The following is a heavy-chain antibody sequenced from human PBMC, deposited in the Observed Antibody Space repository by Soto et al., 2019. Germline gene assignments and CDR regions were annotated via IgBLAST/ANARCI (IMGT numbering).Heavy chain of an antibody. CDR1: GYTFTSYA. V-gene: IGHV1-3*01. Sequence: ASVKVSCKASGYTFTSYAMHWVRQAPGQRLEWMGWINAGNGNTKYSQNFQGRVTITRDTSASTAFMELSSLRSEDTAVYYCARENMITFGGVIVSAEYFQHWGQGTLVTVSS. J-gene: IGHJ1*01. D-gene: IGHD3-16*02. CDR3: ARENMITFGGVIVSAEYFQH. CDR2: INAGNGNT.